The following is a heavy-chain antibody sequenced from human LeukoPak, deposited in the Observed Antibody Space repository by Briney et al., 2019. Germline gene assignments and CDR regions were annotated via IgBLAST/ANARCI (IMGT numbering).Heavy chain of an antibody. J-gene: IGHJ4*02. V-gene: IGHV4-31*03. CDR2: IYYSGST. CDR3: ARARPAYDSSGYYPDY. D-gene: IGHD3-22*01. Sequence: SETLSLTCTVSGGSISSGGYYWSWIRQHPGKGLEWIGYIYYSGSTYYNPSLKSRVTISVDTSKNQLSLKLSSVTAADTAVYYCARARPAYDSSGYYPDYWGQGTLVTVSS. CDR1: GGSISSGGYY.